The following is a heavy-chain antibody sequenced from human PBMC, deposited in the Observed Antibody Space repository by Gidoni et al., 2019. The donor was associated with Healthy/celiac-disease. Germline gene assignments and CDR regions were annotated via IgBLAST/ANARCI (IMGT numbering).Heavy chain of an antibody. CDR1: GFTFSSPG. CDR3: AREGEYYYGSGSYYDY. J-gene: IGHJ4*02. Sequence: QVPLVESGGGVVKPGRSLRRSCAASGFTFSSPGMHWVRQAPGKGLEGVAVIWYDGSNKYYADSVKGRFTISRDNSKNTLYLQMNSLRAEDTAVYYCAREGEYYYGSGSYYDYWGQGTLVTVSS. CDR2: IWYDGSNK. V-gene: IGHV3-33*01. D-gene: IGHD3-10*01.